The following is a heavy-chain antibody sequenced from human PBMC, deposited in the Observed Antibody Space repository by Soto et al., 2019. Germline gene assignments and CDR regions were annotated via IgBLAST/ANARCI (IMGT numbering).Heavy chain of an antibody. CDR2: INPNSGGT. D-gene: IGHD1-26*01. J-gene: IGHJ4*02. CDR1: GYTFTGYY. Sequence: ASVKVSCKASGYTFTGYYMYWVRQAPGQGLEWMGWINPNSGGTNYAQKFQGRVTMTRDTSISTAYMEPSRLRSDDTAVYYCASGRGSYSNITHVDYWGQGTLVTVSS. CDR3: ASGRGSYSNITHVDY. V-gene: IGHV1-2*02.